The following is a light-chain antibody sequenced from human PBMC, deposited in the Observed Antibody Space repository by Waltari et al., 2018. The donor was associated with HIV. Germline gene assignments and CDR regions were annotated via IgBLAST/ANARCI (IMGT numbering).Light chain of an antibody. J-gene: IGLJ1*01. Sequence: QSALTQPPSASGSPGQSVTISCSGTSSYVGGYDYVSWYQQHPGKAPKLMIYEVSKRPSGVPDRFSGSNSGNTASLTVSGLQAEDEADYYCSSHAGSNNYVFGTGTKVTVL. CDR1: SSYVGGYDY. CDR3: SSHAGSNNYV. V-gene: IGLV2-8*01. CDR2: EVS.